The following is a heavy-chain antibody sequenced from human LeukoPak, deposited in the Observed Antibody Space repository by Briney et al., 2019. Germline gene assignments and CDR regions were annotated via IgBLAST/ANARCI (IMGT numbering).Heavy chain of an antibody. CDR1: GYTFTDYY. J-gene: IGHJ4*02. V-gene: IGHV1-2*02. CDR3: ATGERLVPAAMWFDY. CDR2: INPKSGGR. D-gene: IGHD2-2*01. Sequence: ASVQVSCKASGYTFTDYYMHWVRQAPGQGLEWMGWINPKSGGRSYAQRFQGRVTMTRDTSISTAYMELSRLGSDDTAVYYCATGERLVPAAMWFDYWGQGTLVTVSS.